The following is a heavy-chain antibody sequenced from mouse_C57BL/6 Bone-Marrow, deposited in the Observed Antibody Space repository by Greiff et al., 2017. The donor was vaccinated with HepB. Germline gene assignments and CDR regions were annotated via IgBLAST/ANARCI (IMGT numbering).Heavy chain of an antibody. CDR2: IYPGSGNT. V-gene: IGHV1-66*01. D-gene: IGHD1-1*01. CDR1: GYSFTSYY. CDR3: ALITTVVATRYYFDY. J-gene: IGHJ2*01. Sequence: QVQLQQSGPELVKPGASVKISCKASGYSFTSYYIHWVKQRPGQGLEWIGWIYPGSGNTKYNEKFKGKATLTADTSSSTAYMQLSSLTSEDSAVYYCALITTVVATRYYFDYWGQGTTLTVSS.